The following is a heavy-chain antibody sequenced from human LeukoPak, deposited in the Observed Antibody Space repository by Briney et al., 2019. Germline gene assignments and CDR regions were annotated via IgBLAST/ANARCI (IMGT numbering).Heavy chain of an antibody. CDR2: IKQDGSEK. Sequence: SGGSLRLSCAASGFTFSSYWMSWVRQAPGKGLEWVANIKQDGSEKYYVDSVKGRFTISRDNAKNTLYLQMNSLRAEDTAVYYCANTRYSGSLGAFDIWGQGTMVTVSS. D-gene: IGHD1-26*01. J-gene: IGHJ3*02. CDR3: ANTRYSGSLGAFDI. CDR1: GFTFSSYW. V-gene: IGHV3-7*01.